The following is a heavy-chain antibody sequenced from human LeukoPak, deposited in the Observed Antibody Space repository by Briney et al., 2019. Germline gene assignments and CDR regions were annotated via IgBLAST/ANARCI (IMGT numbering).Heavy chain of an antibody. V-gene: IGHV3-48*01. CDR2: ISSSSSTI. CDR3: ARVRGYCSSTSCSFDP. J-gene: IGHJ5*02. Sequence: GGSLRLSCAASGFTFSSYAMSWVRQAPGKGLEWVSYISSSSSTIYYADSVKGRFTISRDNAKNSLYLQMNSLRAEDTAVYYCARVRGYCSSTSCSFDPWGQGTLVTVSS. D-gene: IGHD2-2*01. CDR1: GFTFSSYA.